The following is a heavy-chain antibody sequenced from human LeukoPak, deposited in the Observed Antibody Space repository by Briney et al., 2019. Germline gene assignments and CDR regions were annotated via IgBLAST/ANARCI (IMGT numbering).Heavy chain of an antibody. CDR3: ARNYDSSGYYYYY. V-gene: IGHV4-39*07. CDR1: GGSISSSSYC. Sequence: PSETLSLTCTVSGGSISSSSYCWGWIRQPPGKGLEWIGSIYYSGSTYYNPSLKSRVTISVDTSKNQFSLKLSSVTAADTAVYYCARNYDSSGYYYYYWGQGTLVTVSS. CDR2: IYYSGST. D-gene: IGHD3-22*01. J-gene: IGHJ4*02.